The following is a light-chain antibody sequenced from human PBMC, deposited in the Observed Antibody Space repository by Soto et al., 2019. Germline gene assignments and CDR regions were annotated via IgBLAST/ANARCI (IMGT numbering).Light chain of an antibody. CDR2: DAS. CDR3: QQYGSSPFT. Sequence: EIVLTQSPATLSLSPGERATLSCGASQSVGSTNLAWYQQKPGLAPRLLIYDASSRATGIPARFSGSGSGTDFTLTISRLEPEDFAVYHCQQYGSSPFTFGPGTKVDIK. CDR1: QSVGSTN. J-gene: IGKJ3*01. V-gene: IGKV3D-20*01.